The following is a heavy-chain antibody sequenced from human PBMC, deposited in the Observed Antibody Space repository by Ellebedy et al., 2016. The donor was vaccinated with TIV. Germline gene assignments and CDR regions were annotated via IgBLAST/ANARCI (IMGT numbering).Heavy chain of an antibody. CDR2: IYYSGST. CDR1: GGSISSYY. J-gene: IGHJ4*02. CDR3: ASGRSFWSGYYDY. V-gene: IGHV4-59*01. Sequence: MPSETLSLTCTVSGGSISSYYWSWIRQPPGKGLEWIGYIYYSGSTNYNPSLKSRVTISVDTSKNQFSLKLSSVTAADTAVYYCASGRSFWSGYYDYWGQGTLVTVSS. D-gene: IGHD3-3*01.